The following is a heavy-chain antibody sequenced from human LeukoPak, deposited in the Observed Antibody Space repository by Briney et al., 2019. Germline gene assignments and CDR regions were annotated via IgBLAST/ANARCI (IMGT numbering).Heavy chain of an antibody. D-gene: IGHD5-18*01. J-gene: IGHJ4*02. CDR3: ARAGNSGYSYGTPFDY. Sequence: PSETLSLTCTVSGGSISSGGYYWSWIRQHPGKGLEWIGYIYYSGSTYYNPSLKSRVTISVDTSKNQFSLKLSSVTAADTAVYYCARAGNSGYSYGTPFDYWGQGTLVTVSS. CDR2: IYYSGST. V-gene: IGHV4-31*03. CDR1: GGSISSGGYY.